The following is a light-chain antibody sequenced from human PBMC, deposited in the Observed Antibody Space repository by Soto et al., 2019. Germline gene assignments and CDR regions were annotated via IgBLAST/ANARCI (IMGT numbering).Light chain of an antibody. J-gene: IGKJ1*01. CDR3: QQYNSYSLTT. V-gene: IGKV1-5*01. CDR2: DAS. CDR1: QSISSW. Sequence: DIQMTQSPSTLSASVGDRVTITCRASQSISSWLAWYQQKPGKAPKLLIYDASSLESGVPSRFSGSGSGTEFPLPISSLQPDYLATYDCQQYNSYSLTTFGQVTKVEIK.